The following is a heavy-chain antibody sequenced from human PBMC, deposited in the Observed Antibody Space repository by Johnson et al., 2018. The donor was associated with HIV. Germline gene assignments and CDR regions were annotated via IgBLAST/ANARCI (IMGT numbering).Heavy chain of an antibody. CDR1: AFTFSSFA. Sequence: VQLVESGGGLVQPGGSLRLSCAASAFTFSSFAMSWVRQAPGKGLEWVSGISGAGGSRNYADSVKGRFTISRDNAKNSLYLQMNSLRAEDTALYYCARDMSDSAWGDAFDIWGQGTMVSVSS. J-gene: IGHJ3*02. D-gene: IGHD3-16*01. CDR2: ISGAGGSR. V-gene: IGHV3-23*04. CDR3: ARDMSDSAWGDAFDI.